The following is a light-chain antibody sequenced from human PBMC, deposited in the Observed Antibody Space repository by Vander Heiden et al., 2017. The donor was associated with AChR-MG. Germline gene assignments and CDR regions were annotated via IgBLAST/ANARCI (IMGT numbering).Light chain of an antibody. V-gene: IGKV3-20*01. Sequence: EAELTQSPATLSLSPGERATLSCRASQSVSSSYLAWYQQKPGQATRLLNYGASTRATGIPDRCSGSGAATDFTLTISRLEPEDVAVYCCQRYGTSATFGQGTKLEIK. CDR2: GAS. CDR3: QRYGTSAT. J-gene: IGKJ2*01. CDR1: QSVSSSY.